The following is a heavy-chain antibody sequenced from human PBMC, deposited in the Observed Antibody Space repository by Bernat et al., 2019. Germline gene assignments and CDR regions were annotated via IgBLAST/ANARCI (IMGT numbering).Heavy chain of an antibody. Sequence: QLQLQESGPGLVKPSETLSLTCTVSGGSISSSSYYWGWVRQPPGKGLEWIGSIYYSGSTYYNPSHKSRITISVDTSKNQFSLKLSFVTAADTAVYYCARGCRLTKYYFDYWGQGTLVTVSS. CDR3: ARGCRLTKYYFDY. V-gene: IGHV4-39*01. J-gene: IGHJ4*02. CDR1: GGSISSSSYY. CDR2: IYYSGST. D-gene: IGHD4-11*01.